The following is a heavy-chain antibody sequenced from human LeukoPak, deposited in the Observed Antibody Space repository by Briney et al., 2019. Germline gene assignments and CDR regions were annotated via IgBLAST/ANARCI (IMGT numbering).Heavy chain of an antibody. CDR2: ISGSGRST. D-gene: IGHD1-26*01. V-gene: IGHV3-23*01. Sequence: PGGSLRLSCAASGFTFRSNAMSWVRQAPGKGLEWVSAISGSGRSTYYADSVKGRFTISRDNSKNTLYLQMNSLRAEDTGVYYCARGDTQSKYRQFDSWGQGSLVIVSS. CDR1: GFTFRSNA. CDR3: ARGDTQSKYRQFDS. J-gene: IGHJ4*02.